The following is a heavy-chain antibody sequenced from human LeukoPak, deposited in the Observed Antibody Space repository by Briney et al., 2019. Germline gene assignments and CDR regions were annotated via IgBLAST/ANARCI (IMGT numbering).Heavy chain of an antibody. CDR1: GGSFSGYY. J-gene: IGHJ5*02. Sequence: SETLSLTCAVYGGSFSGYYWSWIRQPPGKGLEWIGEINHSGSTNYNPSLKRRVTISVDTSKNQFSLKLSSVTAADTAVYYCARHTAEKYNWFDRWGQGTLVTVSS. D-gene: IGHD5-24*01. V-gene: IGHV4-34*01. CDR3: ARHTAEKYNWFDR. CDR2: INHSGST.